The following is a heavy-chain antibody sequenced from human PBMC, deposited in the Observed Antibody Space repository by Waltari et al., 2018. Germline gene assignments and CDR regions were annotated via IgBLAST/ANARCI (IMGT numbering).Heavy chain of an antibody. Sequence: QVQLVQSGAEVKKPGASVKVSCKASGYTLTGYYMHWVRQAPGQGLEWMGWINPNSGGTNYAQKFQGRGTMTRDTSISTAYMELSRLRSDDTAVYYCARERIVATTAIDYWGQGTLVTVSS. CDR1: GYTLTGYY. CDR3: ARERIVATTAIDY. CDR2: INPNSGGT. V-gene: IGHV1-2*02. D-gene: IGHD5-12*01. J-gene: IGHJ4*02.